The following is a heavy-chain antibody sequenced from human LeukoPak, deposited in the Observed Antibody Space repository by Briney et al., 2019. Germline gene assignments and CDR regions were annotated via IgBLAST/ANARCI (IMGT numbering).Heavy chain of an antibody. CDR2: IYYSGST. D-gene: IGHD6-13*01. CDR1: GGSISTYY. V-gene: IGHV4-59*01. CDR3: ASTSRYSSTWDFDY. J-gene: IGHJ4*02. Sequence: PSETLSLTCTVSGGSISTYYWSWIRQPPGKGLEWIGYIYYSGSTKYNPSLKSRVTISVDTSKNQFSLKLSSVTAADTAMYYCASTSRYSSTWDFDYWGQGTLVTVSS.